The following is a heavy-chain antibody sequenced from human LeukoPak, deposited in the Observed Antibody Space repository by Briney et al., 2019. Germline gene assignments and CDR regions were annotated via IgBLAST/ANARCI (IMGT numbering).Heavy chain of an antibody. J-gene: IGHJ6*02. CDR2: INPNSGGT. D-gene: IGHD3-10*01. CDR3: ARVEFSPRYAMDV. V-gene: IGHV1-2*02. Sequence: ASVKVSCKASGYTFTSYGISWVRQAPGQGLEWMGWINPNSGGTNYAQKFQGRVTMTRDTSISTAYMELSSLRSDDTAVYYCARVEFSPRYAMDVWGQGTAVTVSS. CDR1: GYTFTSYG.